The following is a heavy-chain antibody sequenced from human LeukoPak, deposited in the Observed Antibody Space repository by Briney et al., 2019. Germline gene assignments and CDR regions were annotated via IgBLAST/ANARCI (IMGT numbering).Heavy chain of an antibody. CDR2: INPSGGST. Sequence: ASVKVSCKASGYTFTSYYMHWVRQAPGQGLEWMGIINPSGGSTSYAQRFQGRVTMTRDTSTSTVYMELSSLRSEDTAVYYCASVLGSSWYWYWGQGTLVTVSS. J-gene: IGHJ4*02. D-gene: IGHD6-13*01. CDR3: ASVLGSSWYWY. V-gene: IGHV1-46*01. CDR1: GYTFTSYY.